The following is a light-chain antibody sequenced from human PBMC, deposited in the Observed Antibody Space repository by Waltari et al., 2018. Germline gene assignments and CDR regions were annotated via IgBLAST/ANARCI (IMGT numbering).Light chain of an antibody. CDR3: GTWDGSLRGWV. CDR1: SFAIENSF. Sequence: QSVLTQPPSVSAAPGQKVTLSCSVHSFAIENSFFSWYQHLPGTAPKLLIYENDKRPSGIPDRLSASKSGTSATLDISGLQIGDEADYYCGTWDGSLRGWVFGGGTKLTVL. V-gene: IGLV1-51*02. CDR2: END. J-gene: IGLJ3*02.